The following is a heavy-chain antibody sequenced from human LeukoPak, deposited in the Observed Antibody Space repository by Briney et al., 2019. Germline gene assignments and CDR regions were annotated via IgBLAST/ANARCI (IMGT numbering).Heavy chain of an antibody. Sequence: GGPLRLSCAASGFTFSSHGMSWVRQAPGKGLEWVSTISGSGSSTYYADSVKGRFTISRDNSKNTLYLLMNSLRAEDTAVYYCAKLITIFGVSINDYFDYWGQGTLVTVSS. CDR3: AKLITIFGVSINDYFDY. CDR1: GFTFSSHG. CDR2: ISGSGSST. J-gene: IGHJ4*02. D-gene: IGHD3-3*01. V-gene: IGHV3-23*01.